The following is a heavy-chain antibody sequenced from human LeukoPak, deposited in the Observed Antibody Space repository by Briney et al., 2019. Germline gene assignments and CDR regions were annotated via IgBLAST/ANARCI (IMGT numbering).Heavy chain of an antibody. CDR1: GFTFSSYA. V-gene: IGHV3-23*01. Sequence: GGSLRLSCAASGFTFSSYAMSWVRQAPGKGPEWVSGISGSGGTKYYADSVKGRFTISRDNSKNTLYLQMNSLRAEDTAVYYCAKARVTVGDDYWGQGTLVTVSS. CDR3: AKARVTVGDDY. D-gene: IGHD3-16*01. J-gene: IGHJ4*02. CDR2: ISGSGGTK.